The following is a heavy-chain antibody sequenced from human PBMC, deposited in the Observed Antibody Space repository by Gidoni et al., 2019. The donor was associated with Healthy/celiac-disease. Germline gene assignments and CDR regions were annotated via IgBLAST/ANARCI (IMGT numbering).Heavy chain of an antibody. Sequence: EVPLMESGASLVQPGGSLRLSCAASGFTVSSNYMGWVRQAPGKELEWVSVIDSGGSTYYADSVKGRFTISRDNSKNTLYLQMNSLRAEDTAVYYCASPTYYYGSGSYYTPGVLDVWGKGTTVTVSS. CDR3: ASPTYYYGSGSYYTPGVLDV. J-gene: IGHJ6*04. CDR2: IDSGGST. CDR1: GFTVSSNY. D-gene: IGHD3-10*01. V-gene: IGHV3-66*01.